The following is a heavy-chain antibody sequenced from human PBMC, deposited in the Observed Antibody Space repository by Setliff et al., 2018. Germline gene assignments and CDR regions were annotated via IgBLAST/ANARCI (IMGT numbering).Heavy chain of an antibody. CDR3: ARGNGDYFDY. V-gene: IGHV4-59*08. J-gene: IGHJ4*02. Sequence: KTSETLSLTCTVSGGSISSHYWSWIRQPPGKGLEWIGSIYYSGSTNYNPSLKSRVTISVDTPKNQVSLKLSSMTAADTAVYYCARGNGDYFDYWGQETLVTVSS. CDR1: GGSISSHY. CDR2: IYYSGST. D-gene: IGHD4-17*01.